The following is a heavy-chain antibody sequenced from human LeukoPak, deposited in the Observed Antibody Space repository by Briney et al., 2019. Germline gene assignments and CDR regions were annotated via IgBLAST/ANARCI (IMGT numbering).Heavy chain of an antibody. CDR2: ISWNSGSI. J-gene: IGHJ6*02. V-gene: IGHV3-9*01. CDR1: GFTFDDYA. Sequence: GGSLRLSCAASGFTFDDYAMHWVRQAPGKGLEWVSGISWNSGSIGYADSVKGRFTISRDNAKNSLYLQMNSLRAEDTAVYYCARSGYDYYYGMDVWGQGTTVTVSS. CDR3: ARSGYDYYYGMDV. D-gene: IGHD3-3*01.